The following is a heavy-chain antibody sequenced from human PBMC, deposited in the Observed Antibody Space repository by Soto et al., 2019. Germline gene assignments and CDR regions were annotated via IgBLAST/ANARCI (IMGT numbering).Heavy chain of an antibody. CDR1: GGSISSGGYY. Sequence: SETLSLTCTVSGGSISSGGYYWSWIRQHPGKGLEWIGYIYYSGSTYYNPSLKSRVTISVDTSKNQFSLKLSSVTAADTAVYYCARGPQFIVVNGWFDPWGQGTLVTVSS. V-gene: IGHV4-31*03. D-gene: IGHD2-15*01. CDR3: ARGPQFIVVNGWFDP. CDR2: IYYSGST. J-gene: IGHJ5*02.